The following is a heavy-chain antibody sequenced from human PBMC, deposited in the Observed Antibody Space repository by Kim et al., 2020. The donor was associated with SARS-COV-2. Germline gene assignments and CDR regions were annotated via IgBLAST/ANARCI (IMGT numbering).Heavy chain of an antibody. CDR1: GGSISSYY. D-gene: IGHD3-22*01. V-gene: IGHV4-59*13. CDR2: IYYSGST. Sequence: SETLSLTCTVSGGSISSYYWSWIRQPPGKGLEWIGYIYYSGSTNYNPSLKSRVTISVDTSNNQFSLKLSSVTAADTAVYYCARGTSSYYYDSSGYYSTYYYYGMDVWGQGTTVTVSS. J-gene: IGHJ6*02. CDR3: ARGTSSYYYDSSGYYSTYYYYGMDV.